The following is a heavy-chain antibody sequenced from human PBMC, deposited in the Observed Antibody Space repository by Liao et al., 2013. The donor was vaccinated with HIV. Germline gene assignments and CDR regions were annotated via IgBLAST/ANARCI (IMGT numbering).Heavy chain of an antibody. D-gene: IGHD3-3*01. CDR1: GGSISSGSYY. CDR3: AGAYYDFWSGYHGDAFDI. J-gene: IGHJ3*02. V-gene: IGHV4-61*02. CDR2: IYTSGST. Sequence: QVQLQESGPGLVKPSQTLSLTCTVSGGSISSGSYYWSWIRQPAGKGLEWIGRIYTSGSTNYNPSLKSRVTISVDTSKNQFSLKLSSVTAADTAVYYCAGAYYDFWSGYHGDAFDIWGQGTMVTVSS.